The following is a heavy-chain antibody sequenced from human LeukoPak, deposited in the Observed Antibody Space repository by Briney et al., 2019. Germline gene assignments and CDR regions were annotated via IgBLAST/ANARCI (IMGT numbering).Heavy chain of an antibody. CDR1: GYSFTSYW. CDR2: IYPGDSDT. D-gene: IGHD5-12*01. CDR3: ARRGYSGYDSPPGNWFDP. V-gene: IGHV5-51*01. Sequence: GESLKISCKGSGYSFTSYWIGWVRQMPGKGLEWMGIIYPGDSDTRYSPSFQGQVTISADKSISTAYLQWSSLKASDTAMYYYARRGYSGYDSPPGNWFDPWGQGTLVTVSS. J-gene: IGHJ5*02.